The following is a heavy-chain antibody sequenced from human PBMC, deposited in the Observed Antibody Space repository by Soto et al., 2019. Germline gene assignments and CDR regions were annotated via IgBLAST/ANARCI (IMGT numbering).Heavy chain of an antibody. V-gene: IGHV3-23*01. CDR3: AKDESRVVVPDNWFDS. D-gene: IGHD3-22*01. CDR2: ISDSGGST. J-gene: IGHJ5*01. Sequence: XGSLRLSCAASGLTFSSNAMSWVRQAPGKGLEWVSGISDSGGSTYYADSVKGRFTISRDNSKNTLYLQMNSLRAEDTAVYYCAKDESRVVVPDNWFDSWGQGTLVTVSS. CDR1: GLTFSSNA.